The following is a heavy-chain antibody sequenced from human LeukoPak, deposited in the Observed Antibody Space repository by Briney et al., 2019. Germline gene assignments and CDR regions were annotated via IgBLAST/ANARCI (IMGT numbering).Heavy chain of an antibody. V-gene: IGHV1-2*02. CDR3: ARDRTRTGYSSGWYHDY. J-gene: IGHJ4*02. CDR2: INPNSGGT. Sequence: ASVKVSCKASGYTLTGYYMDWVRQAPGQGLEWRGWINPNSGGTNDAQKFKGRVTMNRDTSISTAYMGLSRLRSADTAVYYCARDRTRTGYSSGWYHDYWGQGTLVTVSS. CDR1: GYTLTGYY. D-gene: IGHD6-19*01.